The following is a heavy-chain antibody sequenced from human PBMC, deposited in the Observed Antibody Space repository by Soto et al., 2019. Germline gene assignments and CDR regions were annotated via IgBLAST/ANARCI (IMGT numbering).Heavy chain of an antibody. V-gene: IGHV4-34*01. Sequence: QVQLQQWGAGLLKPSETLSLTCAVYGGSFSGYYWSWIRQPPGKGLEWIGEINHSGSTNYNPSLKSRVTISVDTSKNQFSLKLSSVTAADTAVYYYARDSEKLWSRDAFDIWGQGTMVTVSS. CDR3: ARDSEKLWSRDAFDI. D-gene: IGHD3-3*01. CDR2: INHSGST. J-gene: IGHJ3*02. CDR1: GGSFSGYY.